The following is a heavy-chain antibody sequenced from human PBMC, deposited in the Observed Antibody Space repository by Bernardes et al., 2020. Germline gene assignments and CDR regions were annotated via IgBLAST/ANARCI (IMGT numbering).Heavy chain of an antibody. Sequence: ETLSLTCAVYGGSFSGYYWSWIRQPPGKGLEWIGEINHSGSSNYNPSLKSRVTISVDTSKNQFSLKLSSVTAADTAVYYCARGGYISSWFGSHNWFDPWGQGTLVTVSS. CDR1: GGSFSGYY. CDR2: INHSGSS. D-gene: IGHD6-13*01. J-gene: IGHJ5*02. V-gene: IGHV4-34*01. CDR3: ARGGYISSWFGSHNWFDP.